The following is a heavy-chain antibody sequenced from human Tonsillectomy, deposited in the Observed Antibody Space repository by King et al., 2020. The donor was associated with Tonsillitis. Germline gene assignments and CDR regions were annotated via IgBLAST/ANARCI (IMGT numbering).Heavy chain of an antibody. CDR1: GFTFRTYG. J-gene: IGHJ4*02. CDR3: VRDVTSSCYNY. V-gene: IGHV3-7*03. CDR2: INQDGDET. D-gene: IGHD2-15*01. Sequence: VQLVESGGDLVKPGGSLRLSCAASGFTFRTYGMNWVRQAPGKGLEWVANINQDGDETYYVDTVKGRFTISRENATNLLYLQMDSLRAEDTAVYYCVRDVTSSCYNYWGQGSLVTVSS.